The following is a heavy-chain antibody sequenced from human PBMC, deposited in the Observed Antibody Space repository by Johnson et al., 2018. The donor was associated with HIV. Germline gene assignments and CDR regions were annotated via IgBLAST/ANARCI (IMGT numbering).Heavy chain of an antibody. CDR1: GFSFSAYG. Sequence: VQLVESGGGAVQPGGSLRLSCAASGFSFSAYGMHWVRQAPGKGLEWVAFIRYDGSSNFYPDSVKGRFTISRDNSKNTLYLQMNNLGPEDTAVYYCARDPAAAALRAFDIWGQGTMVTVSS. V-gene: IGHV3-30*02. J-gene: IGHJ3*02. CDR3: ARDPAAAALRAFDI. D-gene: IGHD6-13*01. CDR2: IRYDGSSN.